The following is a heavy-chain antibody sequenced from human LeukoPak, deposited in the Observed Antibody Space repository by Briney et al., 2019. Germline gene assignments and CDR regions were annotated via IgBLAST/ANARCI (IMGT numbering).Heavy chain of an antibody. D-gene: IGHD3-10*01. CDR2: ISAYNGDT. Sequence: GASVQVSCKPSGCRFPSLGNNWMRQAPGQSLEWMGWISAYNGDTNYAQNLQGRVTMPTDTTTSTAYMDLRSLRSDDTAVYYCARGGYYGSGSFPDYWGQGTLVTVSS. V-gene: IGHV1-18*01. CDR1: GCRFPSLG. CDR3: ARGGYYGSGSFPDY. J-gene: IGHJ4*02.